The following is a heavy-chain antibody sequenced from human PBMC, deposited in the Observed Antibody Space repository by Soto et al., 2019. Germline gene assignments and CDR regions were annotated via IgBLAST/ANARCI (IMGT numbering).Heavy chain of an antibody. D-gene: IGHD3-16*01. CDR3: AKLTLGDSCYFDY. J-gene: IGHJ4*02. Sequence: GGALRLSCAASGFTFSSYAMSWVRQAPGKGLEWVSAISGSGGSTYYADSVKGRFTISRDNSKNTLYLQMNSLRAEDTAVYYCAKLTLGDSCYFDYWGQGTLVTVSS. V-gene: IGHV3-23*01. CDR2: ISGSGGST. CDR1: GFTFSSYA.